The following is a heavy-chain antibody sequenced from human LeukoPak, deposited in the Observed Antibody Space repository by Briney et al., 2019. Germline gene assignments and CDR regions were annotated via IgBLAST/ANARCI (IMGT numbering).Heavy chain of an antibody. CDR3: ARRHSSGSN. V-gene: IGHV3-66*02. Sequence: GRSLRLSCAASGFTFDDYAMHWVRQAPGKGLEWVSVIYSGGITYYADSVKGRFTISRDSSKNTVYLQMNSLRVEDTAVYYCARRHSSGSNWGQGTLVTVSS. CDR1: GFTFDDYA. J-gene: IGHJ4*02. D-gene: IGHD6-19*01. CDR2: IYSGGIT.